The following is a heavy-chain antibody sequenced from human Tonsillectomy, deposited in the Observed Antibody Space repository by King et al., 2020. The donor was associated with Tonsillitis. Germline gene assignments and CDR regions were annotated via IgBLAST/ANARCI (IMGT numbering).Heavy chain of an antibody. V-gene: IGHV1-69*09. D-gene: IGHD3-10*01. J-gene: IGHJ6*03. Sequence: VQLVQSGAEVKKPGSSVKVSCKASGGTFSSYAISWVRQAPGQGLEWMGRIIPILGIANYAQKFQGRVTITADKSTSTAYMELSSLRSEDTAVYYCARGVTPGYYYYYYMDVWGKGTTVTVSS. CDR2: IIPILGIA. CDR1: GGTFSSYA. CDR3: ARGVTPGYYYYYYMDV.